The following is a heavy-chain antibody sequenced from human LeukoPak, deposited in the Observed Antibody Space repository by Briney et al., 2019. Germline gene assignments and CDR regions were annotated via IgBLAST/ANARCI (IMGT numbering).Heavy chain of an antibody. D-gene: IGHD3-22*01. CDR2: INHSGST. CDR3: ARGVTMIVVVIHDWYFDL. CDR1: GGSFSGYY. V-gene: IGHV4-34*01. J-gene: IGHJ2*01. Sequence: SETLSLTCTVYGGSFSGYYWSWIRQPPGKGLEWIGEINHSGSTNYNPSLKSRVTISVDTSKNQFSLKLSSVTAADTAVYYCARGVTMIVVVIHDWYFDLWGRGTLVTVSS.